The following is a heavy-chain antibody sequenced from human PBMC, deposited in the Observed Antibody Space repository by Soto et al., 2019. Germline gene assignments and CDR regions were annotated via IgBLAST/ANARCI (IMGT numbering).Heavy chain of an antibody. CDR3: ARFAVVVSSSSRDYYGMDV. Sequence: SETLSLTCTVSGGSISSYYWSWIRQPAGKGLEWIGRIYTSGSTNYNPSLKSRVTMSVDTSKNQFSLKLSSVTAADTAVYYCARFAVVVSSSSRDYYGMDVWGQGTTVTVSS. CDR1: GGSISSYY. V-gene: IGHV4-4*07. J-gene: IGHJ6*02. CDR2: IYTSGST. D-gene: IGHD6-6*01.